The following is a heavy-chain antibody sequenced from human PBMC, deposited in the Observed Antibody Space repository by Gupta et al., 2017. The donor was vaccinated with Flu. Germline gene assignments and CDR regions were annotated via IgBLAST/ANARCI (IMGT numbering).Heavy chain of an antibody. CDR2: INPNSGGT. CDR3: ALKSAESYFDY. Sequence: WVRQAPGQGLEWMGRINPNSGGTNYAQKLQGRVTMTRDTSISTAYMELSRLSSDDTAVYHCALKSAESYFDYWGQGILVTVSS. D-gene: IGHD3-10*01. V-gene: IGHV1-2*06. J-gene: IGHJ4*02.